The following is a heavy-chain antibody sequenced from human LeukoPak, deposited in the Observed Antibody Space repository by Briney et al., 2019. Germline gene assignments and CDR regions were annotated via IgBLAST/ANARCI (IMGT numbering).Heavy chain of an antibody. J-gene: IGHJ4*02. V-gene: IGHV4-31*03. CDR3: ARERRILGYNSGWHDY. D-gene: IGHD6-19*01. CDR1: GGSIISGDYY. Sequence: SETLSLTCTVSGGSIISGDYYWSWIRQHPGKGLEWIGLIYYTESTYYNPSLKSRLTISVDTSKNQFSLKVSSVAAADTAVYYCARERRILGYNSGWHDYWGQGTLVTVSS. CDR2: IYYTEST.